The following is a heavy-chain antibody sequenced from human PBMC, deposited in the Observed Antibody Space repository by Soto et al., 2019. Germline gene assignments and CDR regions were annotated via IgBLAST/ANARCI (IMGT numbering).Heavy chain of an antibody. Sequence: SETLSLTCAVYGVSFSGYYWSWIRQPPGKGLEWIGEINHSGSTNYNPSLKSRVTISVDTSKNQFSLKLSSVTAADTAVYYCAREGGGGYCSGGSCYFRRNYYYGMDVWGQGTTVTVSS. CDR2: INHSGST. CDR3: AREGGGGYCSGGSCYFRRNYYYGMDV. J-gene: IGHJ6*02. V-gene: IGHV4-34*01. CDR1: GVSFSGYY. D-gene: IGHD2-15*01.